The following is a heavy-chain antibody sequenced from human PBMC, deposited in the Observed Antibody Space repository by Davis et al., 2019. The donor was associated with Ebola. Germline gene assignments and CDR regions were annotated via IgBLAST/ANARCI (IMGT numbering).Heavy chain of an antibody. D-gene: IGHD3-10*01. V-gene: IGHV1-69*05. J-gene: IGHJ4*02. CDR3: ARDLGMVRGYYFDY. Sequence: SVKVSCKASGGTFSSYAISWVRQAPGQGLEWMGGIIPIFGTANYAQKLQGRVTMTTDTSTSTAYMELRSLRSDDTAVYYCARDLGMVRGYYFDYWGQGTLVTVSS. CDR2: IIPIFGTA. CDR1: GGTFSSYA.